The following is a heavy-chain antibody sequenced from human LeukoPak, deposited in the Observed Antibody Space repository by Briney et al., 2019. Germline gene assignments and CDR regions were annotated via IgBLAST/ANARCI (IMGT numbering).Heavy chain of an antibody. CDR1: GGSFSGYY. D-gene: IGHD2-15*01. V-gene: IGHV4-34*01. CDR2: INHSGST. CDR3: ARRRYCSGGSCQNKVTYYFDY. Sequence: SETLSLTCAVYGGSFSGYYWSWIRQPPGKGLEWIGEINHSGSTNYNPSLKSRVTISVDMSKNQFSLKLSSVTAADTAVYYCARRRYCSGGSCQNKVTYYFDYWGQGTLVTVSS. J-gene: IGHJ4*02.